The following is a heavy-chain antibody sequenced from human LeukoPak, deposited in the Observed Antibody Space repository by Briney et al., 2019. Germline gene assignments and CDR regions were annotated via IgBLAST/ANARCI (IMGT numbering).Heavy chain of an antibody. J-gene: IGHJ5*02. CDR1: GFTFSSYS. V-gene: IGHV3-21*01. CDR2: ISSSSSYI. Sequence: PGGSLRLSCAASGFTFSSYSMNWVRQAPGKGLEWVSSISSSSSYIYYADSVKGRFTISRDNAKNSLYLQMNSLRAEDTAVYYCARDRYYDSSGYYSYWFDPWGQGTLVTVSS. D-gene: IGHD3-22*01. CDR3: ARDRYYDSSGYYSYWFDP.